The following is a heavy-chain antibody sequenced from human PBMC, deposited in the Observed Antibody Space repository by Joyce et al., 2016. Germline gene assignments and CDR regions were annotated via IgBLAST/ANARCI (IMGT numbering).Heavy chain of an antibody. Sequence: QLQLQESGPGLVKPSETLSLSCTVSGGSISSSTYYWGWILQPPRKGLDWIGSVYYSGSTYYNPSLKSRVTISVETAKNQFSLKLTSVTAADTAVYYCARSFFYCSGGSCFSGEWFDPWGQGTLVTVSS. D-gene: IGHD2-15*01. CDR3: ARSFFYCSGGSCFSGEWFDP. V-gene: IGHV4-39*07. J-gene: IGHJ5*02. CDR2: VYYSGST. CDR1: GGSISSSTYY.